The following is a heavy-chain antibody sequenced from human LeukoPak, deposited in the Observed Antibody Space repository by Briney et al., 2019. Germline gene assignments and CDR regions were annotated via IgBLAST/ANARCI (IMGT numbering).Heavy chain of an antibody. D-gene: IGHD3-10*01. CDR1: GFTFSSYW. J-gene: IGHJ4*02. V-gene: IGHV3-74*01. CDR3: ARDSADVSY. Sequence: GGSLRLSCAASGFTFSSYWMHWVRQAPGKGLVWVSRINTDGSSKSYVDSVKGRFTVSRDNAKNTVYLQMNSLRAEDTAVYYCARDSADVSYWGQGTLVTVSS. CDR2: INTDGSSK.